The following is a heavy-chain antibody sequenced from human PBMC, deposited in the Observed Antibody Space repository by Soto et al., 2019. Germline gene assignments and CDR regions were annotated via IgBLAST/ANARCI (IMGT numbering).Heavy chain of an antibody. J-gene: IGHJ5*02. CDR3: ARDQRSTVPDNWFDP. CDR2: IYYSRST. Sequence: SETLSLTCTVSGGSISSYYWSWIRQPPGKGLEWIGYIYYSRSTNYNPSLKSRVTISVDTSKNQFSLKLSSVTAADTAVYYCARDQRSTVPDNWFDPWGQGTLVTVSS. D-gene: IGHD4-17*01. V-gene: IGHV4-59*01. CDR1: GGSISSYY.